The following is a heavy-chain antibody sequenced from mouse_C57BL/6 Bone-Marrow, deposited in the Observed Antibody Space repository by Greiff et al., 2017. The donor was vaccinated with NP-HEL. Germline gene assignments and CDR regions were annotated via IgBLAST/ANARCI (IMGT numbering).Heavy chain of an antibody. D-gene: IGHD1-1*01. V-gene: IGHV1-81*01. CDR3: ARRYYGSISNFDY. CDR1: GYTFTSYG. J-gene: IGHJ2*01. Sequence: VQLQQSGAELARPGASVKLSCKASGYTFTSYGISWVKQRTGQGLEWIGEIYPRSGNTYYNEKFKGKATLTADKSSSTAYMELRSLTSEDSAVYFCARRYYGSISNFDYWGQGTTLTVSS. CDR2: IYPRSGNT.